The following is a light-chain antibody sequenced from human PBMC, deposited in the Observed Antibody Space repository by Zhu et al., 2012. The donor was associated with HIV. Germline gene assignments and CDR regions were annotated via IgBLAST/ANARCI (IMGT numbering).Light chain of an antibody. J-gene: IGKJ2*01. CDR3: QQYGSLYT. Sequence: IVLTQSPGTLSLSPGERATLSCRASQAISSQLAWYQQKPGQAPRLLIYGASSRATGIPDRFSGSGSGTDFTLTISSLEPEDFAVYYCQQYGSLYTFGQGTKLEIQ. CDR2: GAS. CDR1: QAISSQ. V-gene: IGKV3-20*01.